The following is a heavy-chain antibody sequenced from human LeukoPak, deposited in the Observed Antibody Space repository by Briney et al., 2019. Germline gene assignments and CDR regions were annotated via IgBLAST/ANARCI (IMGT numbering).Heavy chain of an antibody. V-gene: IGHV3-73*01. CDR3: TIWVVPAANYDYMDV. D-gene: IGHD2-2*01. Sequence: QPGGSLKLSCAASGFTFSGSAVPWVRQTSGKGLEWVGRIRNKANNYATAYAASVKGRFTIFRDDSKNTAYLQMNSLKTEDTAVYHCTIWVVPAANYDYMDVWGKGTTVAVSS. CDR1: GFTFSGSA. J-gene: IGHJ6*03. CDR2: IRNKANNYAT.